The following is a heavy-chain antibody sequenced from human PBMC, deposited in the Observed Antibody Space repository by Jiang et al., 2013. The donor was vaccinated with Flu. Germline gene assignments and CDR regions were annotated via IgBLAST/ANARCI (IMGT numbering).Heavy chain of an antibody. V-gene: IGHV4-4*07. J-gene: IGHJ2*01. D-gene: IGHD6-19*01. CDR3: AREYSSGWYWYFDL. CDR1: GSISSYY. CDR2: IYTSGST. Sequence: GSISSYYWSWIRQPAGKGLEWIGRIYTSGSTNYNPSLKSRVTMSVDTSKNQFSLKLSSVTAADTAVYYCAREYSSGWYWYFDLWGRGTLVTVSS.